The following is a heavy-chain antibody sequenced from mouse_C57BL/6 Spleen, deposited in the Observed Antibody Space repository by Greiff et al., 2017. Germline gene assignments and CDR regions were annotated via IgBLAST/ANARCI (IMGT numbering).Heavy chain of an antibody. CDR1: GYTFTSYD. Sequence: QVQLKQSGPELVKPGASVKLSCKASGYTFTSYDINWVKQRPGQGLEWIGWIYPRDGSTKYNEKFKGKATLTVDTSSRTAYMELHSLTSEDSAVYFCAPYGNYDAMDYWGQGTSVTVSS. J-gene: IGHJ4*01. D-gene: IGHD2-1*01. CDR3: APYGNYDAMDY. CDR2: IYPRDGST. V-gene: IGHV1-85*01.